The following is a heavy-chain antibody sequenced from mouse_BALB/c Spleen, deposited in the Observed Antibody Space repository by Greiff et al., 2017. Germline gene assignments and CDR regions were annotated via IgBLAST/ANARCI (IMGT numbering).Heavy chain of an antibody. Sequence: EVKLMESGPGLVKPSQSLSLTCSVTGYSITSGYYWYWIRQFPGNKLEWMGYISYDGSNNYNPSLKNRISITRDTSKNQFFLKLNSVTTEDTATYYCARETGTYAMDYWGQGTSVTVSS. J-gene: IGHJ4*01. V-gene: IGHV3-6*02. CDR1: GYSITSGYY. CDR3: ARETGTYAMDY. D-gene: IGHD4-1*01. CDR2: ISYDGSN.